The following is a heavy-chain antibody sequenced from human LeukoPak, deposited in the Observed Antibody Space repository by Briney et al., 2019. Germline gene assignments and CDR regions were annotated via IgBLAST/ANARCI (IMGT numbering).Heavy chain of an antibody. CDR1: GDPISSYY. V-gene: IGHV4-59*01. D-gene: IGHD5-12*01. Sequence: SETLSLTCLVSGDPISSYYWSWIRQAPGRGPEYIGNIYYNGDTNYNPSLQSRVTLPVDASKNQCSLKLSSVTAADTAVYYCARDKRVCGSDGMAVWGQGKTATVSS. CDR3: ARDKRVCGSDGMAV. CDR2: IYYNGDT. J-gene: IGHJ6*02.